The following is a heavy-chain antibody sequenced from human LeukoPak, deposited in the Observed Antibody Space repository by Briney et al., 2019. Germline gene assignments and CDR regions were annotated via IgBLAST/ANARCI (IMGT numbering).Heavy chain of an antibody. Sequence: SETLSLTCAVYGGSFSGYYWSWIRQPPGKGLEWIGEIYHSGSTNYNPSLKSRVTISVDKSKNQFSLKLSSVTAADTAVYYCARAEPPSSGYNWGQGTLVTVSS. CDR2: IYHSGST. D-gene: IGHD3-22*01. CDR3: ARAEPPSSGYN. CDR1: GGSFSGYY. J-gene: IGHJ4*02. V-gene: IGHV4-34*01.